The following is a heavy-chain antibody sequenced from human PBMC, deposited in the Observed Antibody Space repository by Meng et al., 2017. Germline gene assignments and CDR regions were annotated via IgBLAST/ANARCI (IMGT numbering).Heavy chain of an antibody. CDR3: AREGGLSLGFWYFDL. Sequence: GESLKISCAASGFTFSSYWMSWVRQAPGKGLEWVANIKQDGSEKYYVDSVKGRFTISRDNAKNSLYLQMNSLRAEDTAVYYCAREGGLSLGFWYFDLWGHGTLVTVSS. V-gene: IGHV3-7*01. J-gene: IGHJ2*01. CDR1: GFTFSSYW. CDR2: IKQDGSEK. D-gene: IGHD7-27*01.